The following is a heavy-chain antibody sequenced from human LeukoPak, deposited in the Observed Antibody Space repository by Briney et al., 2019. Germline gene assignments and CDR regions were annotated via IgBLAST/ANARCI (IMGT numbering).Heavy chain of an antibody. J-gene: IGHJ5*02. CDR1: GYTFTSYG. CDR3: ARGHCSSTSCYGIDWFDP. D-gene: IGHD2-2*01. Sequence: ASVNVSCKASGYTFTSYGISWVRQAPGQGLEWMGWISAYNGNTNYAQKLQGRVTMTTDTSTSTAYMELRSLISDDTAVYYCARGHCSSTSCYGIDWFDPWGQGTLVTVSS. V-gene: IGHV1-18*01. CDR2: ISAYNGNT.